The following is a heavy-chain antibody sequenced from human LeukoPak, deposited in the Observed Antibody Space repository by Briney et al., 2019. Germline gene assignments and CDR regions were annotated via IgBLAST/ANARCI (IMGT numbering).Heavy chain of an antibody. CDR2: ISYDGSNK. J-gene: IGHJ3*02. CDR3: ARETSWAFDI. CDR1: GFTFSSYG. D-gene: IGHD6-6*01. V-gene: IGHV3-30*03. Sequence: PGGSLRLSCAASGFTFSSYGMHWVRQAPGKGLEWVAVISYDGSNKYHADSVKGRFTISSDNSKNTLYLQMNSLRAEDTAVYYCARETSWAFDIWGQGTMVTVSS.